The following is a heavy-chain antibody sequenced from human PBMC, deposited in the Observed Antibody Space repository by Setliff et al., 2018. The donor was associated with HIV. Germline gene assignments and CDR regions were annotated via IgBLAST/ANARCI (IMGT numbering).Heavy chain of an antibody. CDR2: IFYSGHT. V-gene: IGHV4-39*07. J-gene: IGHJ4*02. D-gene: IGHD6-13*01. Sequence: SETLSLTCTVSGGSISSSSYYWGWIRQPPGKGLEWIGNIFYSGHTFYNPSLKSRVTISVDTSKNQFSLKLSSVTAADTAVYYCARGIAAAGRWGQGTLVTVSS. CDR1: GGSISSSSYY. CDR3: ARGIAAAGR.